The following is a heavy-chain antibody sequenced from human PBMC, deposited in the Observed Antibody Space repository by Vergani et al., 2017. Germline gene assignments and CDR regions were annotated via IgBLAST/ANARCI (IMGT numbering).Heavy chain of an antibody. V-gene: IGHV4-39*01. CDR3: ASRKYYSDSTAHFRGRYFDV. J-gene: IGHJ2*01. CDR1: GDSIISRSYY. Sequence: QMQLQESGPGLVKASETLSLTCTVSGDSIISRSYYWGWIRQPPGKGLEWIGSIYNSGNGDSSSSLKSRVTISADTSKNQFSLRLTSVTAADTAVYYCASRKYYSDSTAHFRGRYFDVWGRGTQVTVPS. CDR2: IYNSGNG. D-gene: IGHD3-16*01.